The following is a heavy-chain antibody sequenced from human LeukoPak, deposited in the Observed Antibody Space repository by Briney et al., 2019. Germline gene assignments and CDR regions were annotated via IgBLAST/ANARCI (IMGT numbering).Heavy chain of an antibody. D-gene: IGHD6-19*01. CDR1: GFNFDDYA. V-gene: IGHV3-9*01. CDR2: ISWNSGSI. Sequence: GGSLRLSCAVSGFNFDDYAMHWVRQAPGRGLEWVSGISWNSGSIGYADSVKGRFTISRDNAKNSLYLQMNSLRAEDTALYYCAKGSYSSGWYYFDYWGQGALVTVSS. J-gene: IGHJ4*02. CDR3: AKGSYSSGWYYFDY.